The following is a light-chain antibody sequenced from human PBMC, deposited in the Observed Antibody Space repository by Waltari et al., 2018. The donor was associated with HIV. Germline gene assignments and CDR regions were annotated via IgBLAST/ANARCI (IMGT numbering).Light chain of an antibody. V-gene: IGKV3-20*01. CDR2: DAS. Sequence: EIVLTQSPGTLSLSPGERATLSCRASQTVSSNYLAWYQQKPGQAPTLLIYDASSRATGIPDRFSGSGSGTDFTPTINRLEPEDFAVYYCQQYDTSPTFGPGTKVDI. J-gene: IGKJ3*01. CDR1: QTVSSNY. CDR3: QQYDTSPT.